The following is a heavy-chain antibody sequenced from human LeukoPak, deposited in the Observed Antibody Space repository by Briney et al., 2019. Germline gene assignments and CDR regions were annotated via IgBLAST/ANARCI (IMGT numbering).Heavy chain of an antibody. CDR3: AKSGIAPEGYYFDY. J-gene: IGHJ4*02. CDR1: GFTFSSYG. Sequence: PGRSLRLSCAASGFTFSSYGMHWVRQAPGKGLEWVAVISYDGSNKYYADSVKGRFTISRDNSKNTLYLQMNSLRAEDTAVYYCAKSGIAPEGYYFDYWGQGTLVTVSS. V-gene: IGHV3-30*18. CDR2: ISYDGSNK. D-gene: IGHD6-13*01.